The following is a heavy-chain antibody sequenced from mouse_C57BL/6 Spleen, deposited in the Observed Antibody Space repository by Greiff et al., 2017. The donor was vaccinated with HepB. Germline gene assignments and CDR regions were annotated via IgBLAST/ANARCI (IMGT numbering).Heavy chain of an antibody. Sequence: EVQLQQSGPELVKPGASVKISCKASGYSFTGYYMNWVKQSPEKSLEWIGEINPSTGGTTYNQKFKAKATLTVDKSSSTAYMQLKSLTSEDSAVYYCARGTTGDYWGQGTTLTVSS. D-gene: IGHD1-1*01. CDR1: GYSFTGYY. CDR3: ARGTTGDY. J-gene: IGHJ2*01. V-gene: IGHV1-42*01. CDR2: INPSTGGT.